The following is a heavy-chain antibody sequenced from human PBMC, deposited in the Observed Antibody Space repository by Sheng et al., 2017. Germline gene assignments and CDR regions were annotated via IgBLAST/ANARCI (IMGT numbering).Heavy chain of an antibody. CDR3: ARRSGWLADY. CDR2: ISYEGRTT. CDR1: GFSFSSYA. V-gene: IGHV3-30*04. J-gene: IGHJ4*02. Sequence: QVQLVQSGGGVVQPGGSLRLSCAASGFSFSSYAMHWVRQAPGKGLEWVALISYEGRTTLYADSVKGRFTISRDYSKDTVYLQMNSLTTGDTAVYYCARRSGWLADYWGQGTLVTVAS. D-gene: IGHD6-19*01.